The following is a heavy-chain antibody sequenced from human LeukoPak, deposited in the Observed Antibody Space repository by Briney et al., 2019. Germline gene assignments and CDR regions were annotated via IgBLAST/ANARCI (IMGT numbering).Heavy chain of an antibody. Sequence: ASVKVSCKASGYTFTSYYMHWVRQAPGQGLEWMGIINPSGGSTSYAQKFQGRVTMTRDTSTSTVYMELSSLRSEDTAVYYCARVRRDGYPYGDFQHWGRGTLVTVSS. D-gene: IGHD5-24*01. V-gene: IGHV1-46*01. CDR3: ARVRRDGYPYGDFQH. J-gene: IGHJ1*01. CDR2: INPSGGST. CDR1: GYTFTSYY.